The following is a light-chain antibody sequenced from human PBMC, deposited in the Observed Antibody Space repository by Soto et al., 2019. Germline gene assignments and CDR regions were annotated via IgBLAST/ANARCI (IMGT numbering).Light chain of an antibody. CDR2: EGS. J-gene: IGLJ3*02. V-gene: IGLV2-23*01. CDR3: CSYAGSSTSWV. Sequence: QSALTQPASVSGSPGQSITISCTGTSSDVGSYNLVSWYQQHPGKAPKLMIYEGSKRPSGVSNRFSGSKSGNTAPLTISGLQAEDEADYYCCSYAGSSTSWVFGGGTKVTVL. CDR1: SSDVGSYNL.